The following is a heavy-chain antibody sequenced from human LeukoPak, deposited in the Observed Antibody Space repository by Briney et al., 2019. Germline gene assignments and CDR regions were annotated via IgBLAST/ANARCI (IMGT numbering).Heavy chain of an antibody. CDR1: GGSISSSNYY. V-gene: IGHV4-39*01. Sequence: SETLSLTCTVSGGSISSSNYYWGWIRQPPGKGLEWVGSIYYSGSTYYNPSLKSRVTIAVDTSKKQFSLKLSSVTAADTAVYYCARRPYGDLHYYYYMDVWGKGTTVTISS. CDR3: ARRPYGDLHYYYYMDV. D-gene: IGHD4-17*01. CDR2: IYYSGST. J-gene: IGHJ6*03.